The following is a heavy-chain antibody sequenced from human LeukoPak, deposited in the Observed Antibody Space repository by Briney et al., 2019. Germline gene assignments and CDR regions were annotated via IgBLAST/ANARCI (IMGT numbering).Heavy chain of an antibody. Sequence: GGALRLSCAASGFTFSSYEMNWVRQAPGKGLEWVSYISGSGTTIYYADSVKGRFTNSRDNAYNSLYLQMNSLRAEDTAVYYCARVWGTTFDYWGQGTLVTVSS. CDR3: ARVWGTTFDY. CDR2: ISGSGTTI. J-gene: IGHJ4*02. CDR1: GFTFSSYE. V-gene: IGHV3-48*03. D-gene: IGHD1-1*01.